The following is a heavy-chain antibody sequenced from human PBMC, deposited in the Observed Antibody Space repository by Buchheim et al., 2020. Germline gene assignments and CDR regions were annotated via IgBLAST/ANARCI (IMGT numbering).Heavy chain of an antibody. CDR3: AKDADYGMDV. V-gene: IGHV3-7*01. Sequence: EVQLVESGGGLVQPGGSLRLSCAASGLTFSSYWMSWVRQAPGKGLEWVANIKQDGSEKYYVDSVKGRFTISRDNAKHSLYLQMNSLRAEDTAMYYCAKDADYGMDVWGQGTT. J-gene: IGHJ6*02. CDR2: IKQDGSEK. CDR1: GLTFSSYW.